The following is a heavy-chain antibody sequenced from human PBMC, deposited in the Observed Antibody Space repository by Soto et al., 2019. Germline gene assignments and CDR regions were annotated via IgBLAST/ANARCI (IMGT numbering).Heavy chain of an antibody. D-gene: IGHD6-6*01. CDR1: GFPFSSYG. Sequence: QVQLVESGGGVVQPGRSLRLSCAASGFPFSSYGMHWVRQAPGKGLEWVAVIWFDGSNKYYGDSVKGRFIISRDNSKNILYLQMNNLRVEDMAVYYCARDQYSSSSGGYYYYYGMDVWGQGTTVTVSS. CDR3: ARDQYSSSSGGYYYYYGMDV. CDR2: IWFDGSNK. V-gene: IGHV3-33*01. J-gene: IGHJ6*02.